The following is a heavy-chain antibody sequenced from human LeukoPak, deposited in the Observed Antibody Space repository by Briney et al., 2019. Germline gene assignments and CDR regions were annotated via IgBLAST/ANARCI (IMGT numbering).Heavy chain of an antibody. Sequence: GGSLRLSCAASGFTFSSYSMNWVRQAPGKGLEWVSSISSSSSYIYYVDSVKGRFTISKDDAKSTLYLQMNSLRVDDSAVYYCTRESSRGALEYWGQGILVTVSS. J-gene: IGHJ4*02. CDR2: ISSSSSYI. CDR1: GFTFSSYS. D-gene: IGHD6-6*01. CDR3: TRESSRGALEY. V-gene: IGHV3-21*01.